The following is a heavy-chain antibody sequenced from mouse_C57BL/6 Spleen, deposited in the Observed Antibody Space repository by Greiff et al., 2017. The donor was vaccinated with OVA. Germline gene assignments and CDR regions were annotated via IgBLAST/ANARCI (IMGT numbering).Heavy chain of an antibody. V-gene: IGHV1-80*01. CDR3: ARVGYGYDSDY. CDR2: IYPGDGDT. D-gene: IGHD2-2*01. Sequence: QVQLQQSGAELVKPGASVKISCKASGYAFSSYWMNWVKQRPGKGLEWIGQIYPGDGDTNYNGKFKGKATLTADKSSSTAYMQLSSLTSEDSAVYFCARVGYGYDSDYWGQGTTLTVSS. CDR1: GYAFSSYW. J-gene: IGHJ2*01.